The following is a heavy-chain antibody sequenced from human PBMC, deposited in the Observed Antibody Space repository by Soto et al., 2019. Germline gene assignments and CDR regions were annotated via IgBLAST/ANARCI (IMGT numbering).Heavy chain of an antibody. Sequence: QITLKESGPTLVKPTQTLTLTCTFSGFSLSTSGVGVGWIRQPPGKALEWLALIFWDDDKRYSPPLKSRLTSTKDTSKHHVVLTMTNMDPVDAATYYCTHHGYYSYGMDVWGQGTTVTVSS. CDR3: THHGYYSYGMDV. CDR1: GFSLSTSGVG. CDR2: IFWDDDK. V-gene: IGHV2-5*02. J-gene: IGHJ6*02.